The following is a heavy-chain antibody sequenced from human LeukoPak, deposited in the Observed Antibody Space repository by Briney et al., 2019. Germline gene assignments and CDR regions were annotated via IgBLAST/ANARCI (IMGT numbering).Heavy chain of an antibody. CDR1: GFTVISNY. CDR2: IYSGGST. CDR3: ARDDTAAGTLDY. J-gene: IGHJ4*02. V-gene: IGHV3-66*01. D-gene: IGHD6-13*01. Sequence: GSLRLSFAASGFTVISNYMSWVRQAPGKGLEWVSVIYSGGSTYYADSVKGRFTISRDNSKNTLYLQMNSLRAEDTAVYYCARDDTAAGTLDYWGQGTLVTVSS.